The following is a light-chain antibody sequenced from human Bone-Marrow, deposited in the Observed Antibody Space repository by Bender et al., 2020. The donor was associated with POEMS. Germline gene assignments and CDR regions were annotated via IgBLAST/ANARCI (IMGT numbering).Light chain of an antibody. CDR3: QTWGTGVVL. CDR2: LNSDGSH. Sequence: LVLTQSPSASASLGASVKLTCTLTSGYNTYAIAWHQQQPEKGPRYLMRLNSDGSHTKGDGIPDRFSGSSSGTERYLTISSLQSEDEADYYCQTWGTGVVLFGGGTKLTVL. V-gene: IGLV4-69*01. CDR1: SGYNTYA. J-gene: IGLJ2*01.